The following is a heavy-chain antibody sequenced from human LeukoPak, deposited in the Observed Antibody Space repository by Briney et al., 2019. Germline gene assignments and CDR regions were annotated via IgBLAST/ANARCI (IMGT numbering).Heavy chain of an antibody. CDR1: GFTFSSHN. J-gene: IGHJ5*02. V-gene: IGHV3-21*06. Sequence: GRSLRLSCAASGFTFSSHNMDWVRQAPGNGLEWVSFISRTSSSIYYADSVKGRFTISRDNAKNSLYLQMNTLRAEDTAVYYCARDLYGSGTFDPWGQGTLVIVSS. D-gene: IGHD3-10*01. CDR2: ISRTSSSI. CDR3: ARDLYGSGTFDP.